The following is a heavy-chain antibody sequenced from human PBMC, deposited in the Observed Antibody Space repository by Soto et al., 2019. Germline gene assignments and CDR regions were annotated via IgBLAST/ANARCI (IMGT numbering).Heavy chain of an antibody. CDR1: GISFSSYT. D-gene: IGHD3-16*01. CDR2: ISYKGGYM. CDR3: ASPKGGAFDI. Sequence: GVLRLSCAASGISFSSYTMHWVRQAPGKGLEWVSSISYKGGYMFYADSVKGRFTVSRDNAEKSLFLQMNSLRVEDTAVYYCASPKGGAFDIWGQGTMVTVSS. J-gene: IGHJ3*02. V-gene: IGHV3-21*01.